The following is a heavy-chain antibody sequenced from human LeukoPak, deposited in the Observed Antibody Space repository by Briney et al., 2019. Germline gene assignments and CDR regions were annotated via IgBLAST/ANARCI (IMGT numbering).Heavy chain of an antibody. Sequence: GESLKISCKSSGYNFATSWIGWVRQMPGKGLEWMGIIYPGDSDTRYSPSFQGQVTISADKSISTAYLQWSSLKASDTAMYYCARSATPLDLSDYWGQGTLVTVSS. CDR3: ARSATPLDLSDY. CDR2: IYPGDSDT. D-gene: IGHD2-2*01. V-gene: IGHV5-51*01. CDR1: GYNFATSW. J-gene: IGHJ4*02.